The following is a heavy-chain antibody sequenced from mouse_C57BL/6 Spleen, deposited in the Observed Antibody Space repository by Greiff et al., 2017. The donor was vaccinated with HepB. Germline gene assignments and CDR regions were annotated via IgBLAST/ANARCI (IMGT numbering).Heavy chain of an antibody. CDR2: ISYDGSN. V-gene: IGHV3-6*01. J-gene: IGHJ3*01. CDR3: ARVPLFAY. Sequence: VQLQQSGPGLVKPSQSLSLTCSVTGYSITSGYYWNWIRQFPGNKLEWMGYISYDGSNNYNPSLKNRISITRDTSKNQFFLKLNSVTTEDTATYYCARVPLFAYWGQGTLVTVSA. CDR1: GYSITSGYY.